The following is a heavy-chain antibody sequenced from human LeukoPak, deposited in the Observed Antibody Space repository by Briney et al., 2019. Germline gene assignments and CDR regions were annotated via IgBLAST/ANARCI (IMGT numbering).Heavy chain of an antibody. J-gene: IGHJ4*02. V-gene: IGHV3-23*01. CDR1: RFTFNSYA. CDR3: ARNENSGWGYFDY. CDR2: IGGSNGIT. D-gene: IGHD5-12*01. Sequence: GGSLRLSCAASRFTFNSYAMSWVRQAPGEGLEWVSVIGGSNGITFYVGSVKGRFTISRDNSKDTPYLQMNSLRAEDTAVYYCARNENSGWGYFDYWGQGTLVTVSS.